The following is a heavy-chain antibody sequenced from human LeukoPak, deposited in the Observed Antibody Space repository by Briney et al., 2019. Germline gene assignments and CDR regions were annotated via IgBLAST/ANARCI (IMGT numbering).Heavy chain of an antibody. CDR1: GFTFSSYD. D-gene: IGHD3-10*01. J-gene: IGHJ4*02. Sequence: GGSLRLSCAASGFTFSSYDMHWVRQAPGKGLEWVAFIRYDGSNKYYADSVKGRFTISRDNSKNTLYLQMNSLRAEDTAVYYCAKGLTLNFISYYFDYWGQGTLVTVSS. CDR2: IRYDGSNK. CDR3: AKGLTLNFISYYFDY. V-gene: IGHV3-30*02.